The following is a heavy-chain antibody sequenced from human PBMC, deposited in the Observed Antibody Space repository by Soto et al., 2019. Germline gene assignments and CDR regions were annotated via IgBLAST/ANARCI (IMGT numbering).Heavy chain of an antibody. Sequence: PGESLKISCKGSGYSFTSYWIGWVRQMPGKGLEWMGIIYPGDSDTRYSPSFQGQVTISADKSISTTYLQWSSLKASDTAMYYCARLEETIGSSLYYFDYWGQGTLVTVSS. CDR2: IYPGDSDT. CDR3: ARLEETIGSSLYYFDY. D-gene: IGHD6-6*01. V-gene: IGHV5-51*01. J-gene: IGHJ4*02. CDR1: GYSFTSYW.